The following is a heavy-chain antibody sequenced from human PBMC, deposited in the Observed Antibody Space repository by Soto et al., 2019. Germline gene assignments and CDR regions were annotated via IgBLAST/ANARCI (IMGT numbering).Heavy chain of an antibody. Sequence: KTSETLSLTCTVSGGSISSGDYYWSWIRQPPGKGLEWIGYIYYSVSTYYNPSHKSRVTISVDTSKNQFSLKLSSVTAADTAVYYCARGRFLEWLLEYYFDYWGQGTLVTVSS. D-gene: IGHD3-3*01. V-gene: IGHV4-30-4*01. CDR1: GGSISSGDYY. CDR3: ARGRFLEWLLEYYFDY. J-gene: IGHJ4*02. CDR2: IYYSVST.